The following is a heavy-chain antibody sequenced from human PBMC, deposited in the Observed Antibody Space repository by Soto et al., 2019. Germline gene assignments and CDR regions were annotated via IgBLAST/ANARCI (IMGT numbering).Heavy chain of an antibody. V-gene: IGHV5-10-1*01. D-gene: IGHD5-18*01. Sequence: GESLKISCKGSGYSFTSYWISWVRQMPRKGLEWMGRIDPSDSYTNYSPSFQGHVTISAGKSISTAYLQWSSLEASDTAMYYCVSFGGDTAMVFDYWGQGTLVTVSS. CDR3: VSFGGDTAMVFDY. J-gene: IGHJ4*02. CDR1: GYSFTSYW. CDR2: IDPSDSYT.